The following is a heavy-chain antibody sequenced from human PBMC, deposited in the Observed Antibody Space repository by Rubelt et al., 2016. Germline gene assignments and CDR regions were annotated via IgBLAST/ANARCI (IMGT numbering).Heavy chain of an antibody. CDR3: ARGPSPHNWFDP. Sequence: QVQLQQWGAGLLKPSETLSLTCAVYGGSFSGYYWSWIRQPPGKGLEWIGAITHSGSTNYNPSLKSRVTISVDTSKNQFSLKRSSVTAADTAVYYCARGPSPHNWFDPWGQGTLVTVSS. V-gene: IGHV4-34*01. J-gene: IGHJ5*02. CDR1: GGSFSGYY. CDR2: ITHSGST.